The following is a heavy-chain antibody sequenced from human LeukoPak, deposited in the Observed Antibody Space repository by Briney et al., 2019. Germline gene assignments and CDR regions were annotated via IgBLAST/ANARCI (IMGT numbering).Heavy chain of an antibody. J-gene: IGHJ5*02. V-gene: IGHV4-38-2*02. CDR2: IYHSGST. CDR3: ARVKVVVAANGWFDP. D-gene: IGHD2-15*01. Sequence: PSETLSLTCTVSGYSISSGYYWGWIRQPPGKGLEWIGSIYHSGSTYYNPSLKSRVTISVDTSKNQFSLKLSSVTAADTAVYYCARVKVVVAANGWFDPWGQGTLVTVSP. CDR1: GYSISSGYY.